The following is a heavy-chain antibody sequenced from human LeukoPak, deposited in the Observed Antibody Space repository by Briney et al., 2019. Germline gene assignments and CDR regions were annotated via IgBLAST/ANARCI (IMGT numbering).Heavy chain of an antibody. J-gene: IGHJ3*02. CDR3: ARDWGREPEMAFDI. Sequence: SQTLSLTCAISGDSVSSNSAAWNWIRQSPSRGLEWLGRTYYRSKWYNDYAVSVKSRITIHPDTSKNQFSLQLNSVTPEDTAVYYCARDWGREPEMAFDIWGQGTMVTVSS. CDR1: GDSVSSNSAA. CDR2: TYYRSKWYN. D-gene: IGHD1-14*01. V-gene: IGHV6-1*01.